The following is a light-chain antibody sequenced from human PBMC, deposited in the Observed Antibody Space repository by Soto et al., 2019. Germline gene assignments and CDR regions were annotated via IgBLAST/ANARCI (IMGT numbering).Light chain of an antibody. J-gene: IGKJ5*01. CDR3: QQYGSSPLIT. CDR2: GAS. V-gene: IGKV3-20*01. CDR1: QNVSSSY. Sequence: ELVLTQSLATLSLSTEEIATLSCRASQNVSSSYLAWYQQKPGQAPRLLIYGASSRATGIPDRFSGSGSGTDFTLTISRLEPEDFAVYYCQQYGSSPLITFGQGTRLEIK.